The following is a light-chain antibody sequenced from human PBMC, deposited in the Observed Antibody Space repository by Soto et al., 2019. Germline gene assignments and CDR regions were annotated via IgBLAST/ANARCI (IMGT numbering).Light chain of an antibody. CDR1: QSVSSY. J-gene: IGKJ4*01. CDR3: QQRSNWL. Sequence: EIVLTQSPATLSLSPGERATLSCRASQSVSSYLAWYQQKPGQAPRLLIYDASNRATGIPARFSGSGSGTDFPLTISSLEPEDFAVYYCQQRSNWLFGGGTKVEIK. CDR2: DAS. V-gene: IGKV3-11*01.